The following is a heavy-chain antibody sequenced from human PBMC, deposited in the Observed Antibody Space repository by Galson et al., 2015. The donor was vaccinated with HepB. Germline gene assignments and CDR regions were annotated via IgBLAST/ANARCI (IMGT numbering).Heavy chain of an antibody. CDR3: TPPIYGDYLAVGFDY. V-gene: IGHV3-49*04. J-gene: IGHJ4*02. CDR1: GFTFGDYA. D-gene: IGHD4-17*01. Sequence: LRLSCAASGFTFGDYAMSWVRQAPGKGLEWVGFIRSKAYGGTTEYAASVKGRFTISRGDSKSIAYLQMNSLKTEDTAVYYCTPPIYGDYLAVGFDYWGQGTLVTVSS. CDR2: IRSKAYGGTT.